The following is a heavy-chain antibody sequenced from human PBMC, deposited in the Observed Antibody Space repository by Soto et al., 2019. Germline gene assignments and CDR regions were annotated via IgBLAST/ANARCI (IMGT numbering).Heavy chain of an antibody. CDR2: IYHSGST. D-gene: IGHD3-10*01. Sequence: SETLSLTCAVSGGSLSSGGYSWSWIRQPPGKGLEWIGYIYHSGSTYYNPSLKSRVTIPVDRSKNQFSLKLNSVTAADTAVYYCARGPPFGYWGQGTLVTVSS. CDR1: GGSLSSGGYS. CDR3: ARGPPFGY. V-gene: IGHV4-30-2*01. J-gene: IGHJ4*02.